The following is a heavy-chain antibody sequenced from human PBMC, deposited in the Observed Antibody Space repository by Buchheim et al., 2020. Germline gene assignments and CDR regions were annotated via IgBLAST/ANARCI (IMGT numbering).Heavy chain of an antibody. D-gene: IGHD3-16*02. CDR2: ISFDGSNK. V-gene: IGHV3-30*04. Sequence: QVQLVESGGGVVQPGRSLRLSCAASGFTFSSSAMHWVRHAPGKGLEWVAIISFDGSNKYYAESVKGRLTISRDNSKNTLYPQMNSLRVEDTAVYFCARDLRGLRLGYLSFDYWGLGTL. CDR3: ARDLRGLRLGYLSFDY. J-gene: IGHJ4*02. CDR1: GFTFSSSA.